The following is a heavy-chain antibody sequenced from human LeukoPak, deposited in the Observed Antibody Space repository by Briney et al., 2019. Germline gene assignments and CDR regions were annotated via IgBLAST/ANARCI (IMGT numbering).Heavy chain of an antibody. V-gene: IGHV1-18*01. CDR1: GYTFTSYG. J-gene: IGHJ6*02. D-gene: IGHD2-2*01. CDR2: ISAYNGNT. CDR3: AQERASYCSSTSCFGYYYYGMDV. Sequence: GASVKVSCKASGYTFTSYGISWVRQAPGQGLEWMGWISAYNGNTNYAQKLQGRVTMTTDTSTSTAYMELRSLRSDDTAVYYCAQERASYCSSTSCFGYYYYGMDVWGQGTTVTVSS.